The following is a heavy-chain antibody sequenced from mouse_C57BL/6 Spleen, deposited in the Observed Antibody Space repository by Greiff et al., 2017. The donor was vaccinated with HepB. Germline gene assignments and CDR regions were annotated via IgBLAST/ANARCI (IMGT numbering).Heavy chain of an antibody. V-gene: IGHV5-9-1*02. CDR2: ISSGGGYI. J-gene: IGHJ4*01. CDR3: TSDTLRFSMDY. D-gene: IGHD5-1-1*01. CDR1: GFTFSSYA. Sequence: EVMLVESGEGLVKPGGSLKLSCAASGFTFSSYAMSWVRQTPEKRLEWVAYISSGGGYIYYADTVKGRFTISRDNARNTLYLHMSSLKSEDTAMYYCTSDTLRFSMDYWGQGTSVTVAS.